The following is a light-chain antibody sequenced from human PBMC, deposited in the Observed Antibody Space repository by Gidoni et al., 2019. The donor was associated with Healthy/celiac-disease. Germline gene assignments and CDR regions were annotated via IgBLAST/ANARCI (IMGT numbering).Light chain of an antibody. CDR3: KQSYSSLT. Sequence: DIQMTQSPSSLSASVGDRVTITCRASQSISSYLNWYQQKPGKAPKLLIYAASSLQSGVPSRFSGSGSGTDFTLTISSLQPEDFATYYCKQSYSSLTFGGGTKVEIK. V-gene: IGKV1-39*01. J-gene: IGKJ4*01. CDR2: AAS. CDR1: QSISSY.